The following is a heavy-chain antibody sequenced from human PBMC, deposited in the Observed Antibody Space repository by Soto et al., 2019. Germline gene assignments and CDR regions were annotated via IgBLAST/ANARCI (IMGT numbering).Heavy chain of an antibody. CDR1: GFTFSNYA. J-gene: IGHJ4*02. V-gene: IGHV3-23*01. Sequence: EVQLLESGGGLVQAGGSLRLSCAASGFTFSNYAMSWVRQAPGKGLEWVSTFSGSGGTTYYADSVKGRFTISRDNSKNTPYLQMNSLRGEDTAVYYCGKDSSGVPAAFDYWGQGTLVTVSS. CDR2: FSGSGGTT. D-gene: IGHD2-2*01. CDR3: GKDSSGVPAAFDY.